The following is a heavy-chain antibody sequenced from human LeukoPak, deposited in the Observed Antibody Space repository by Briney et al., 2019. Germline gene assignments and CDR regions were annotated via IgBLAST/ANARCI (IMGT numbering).Heavy chain of an antibody. CDR3: ARGGGIPSSD. V-gene: IGHV7-4-1*02. CDR2: INTNTGNP. J-gene: IGHJ4*02. CDR1: GYTFTIYA. Sequence: ASVTVSFTASGYTFTIYAMNWVRQAPGQGLEWVGWINTNTGNPTYAQGFPGRFVFSLDTSVSTAYLQISSLKAEDPAVYYCARGGGIPSSDWGQGPLVTVSS. D-gene: IGHD3-22*01.